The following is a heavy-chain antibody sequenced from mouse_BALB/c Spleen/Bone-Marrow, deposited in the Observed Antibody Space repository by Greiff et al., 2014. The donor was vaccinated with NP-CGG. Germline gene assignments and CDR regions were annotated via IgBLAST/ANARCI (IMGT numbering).Heavy chain of an antibody. CDR1: GLNIKDTY. V-gene: IGHV14-3*02. D-gene: IGHD2-4*01. Sequence: VQLQQSGAELVKPGASVKLSCTASGLNIKDTYMHWVKQRPGQGLEWIGRIDPANGNTKYDPKFQGKATITADTSSNTAYLQPSSLTSEDTAFYYCATMITDWYFDVWGPGTTVTVSS. J-gene: IGHJ1*01. CDR2: IDPANGNT. CDR3: ATMITDWYFDV.